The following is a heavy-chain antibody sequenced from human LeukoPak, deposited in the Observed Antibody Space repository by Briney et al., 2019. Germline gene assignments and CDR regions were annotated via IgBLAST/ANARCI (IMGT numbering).Heavy chain of an antibody. V-gene: IGHV4-38-2*02. CDR3: ARHVITVTTRRNNWFDP. D-gene: IGHD4-17*01. CDR1: GYSINNGYH. CDR2: IYHSGST. Sequence: SETLSLTCTVSGYSINNGYHWGWIRQPPGKGLEWIGNIYHSGSTHYNPSLKSRVTISMDTSKNQFSLKLSSVTAADTAVYYCARHVITVTTRRNNWFDPWGQGTLVTVSS. J-gene: IGHJ5*02.